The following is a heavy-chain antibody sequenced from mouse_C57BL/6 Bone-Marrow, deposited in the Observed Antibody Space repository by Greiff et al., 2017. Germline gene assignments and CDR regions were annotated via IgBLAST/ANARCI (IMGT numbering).Heavy chain of an antibody. J-gene: IGHJ2*01. CDR1: GYTFTSYT. Sequence: VQLQESGAELARPGASVKMSCKASGYTFTSYTMHWVKQRPGQGLEWIGYINPSSGYTKYNQKFKDKDTLTADKSSSTAYMHLSSLTSEDSAVYYCAITTVVAFDYWGQGTTLTVSS. V-gene: IGHV1-4*01. D-gene: IGHD1-1*01. CDR3: AITTVVAFDY. CDR2: INPSSGYT.